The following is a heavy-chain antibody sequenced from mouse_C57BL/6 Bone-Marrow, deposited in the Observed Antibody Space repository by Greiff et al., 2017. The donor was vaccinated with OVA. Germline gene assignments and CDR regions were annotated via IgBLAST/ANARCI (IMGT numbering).Heavy chain of an antibody. CDR3: ARQGYYDYDSFAY. V-gene: IGHV1-54*01. D-gene: IGHD2-4*01. J-gene: IGHJ3*01. CDR2: INPGSGGT. CDR1: GYAFTNYL. Sequence: VKLMESGAELVRPGTSVKVSCKASGYAFTNYLIEWVKQRPGQGLEWIGVINPGSGGTNYNEKFKGKATLTADKSSSTAYMQLSSLTSEDSAVYFCARQGYYDYDSFAYWGQGTLVTVSA.